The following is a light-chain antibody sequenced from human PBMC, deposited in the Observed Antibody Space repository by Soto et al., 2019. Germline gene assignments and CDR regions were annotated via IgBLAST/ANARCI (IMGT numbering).Light chain of an antibody. CDR3: QQYNNWPQT. CDR2: GAY. J-gene: IGKJ1*01. Sequence: EIVMTQSPATLSVSPGERATLSCRASQSVSSNLAWYQQKPGQAPRLLIYGAYTRATGIPAMFSGSASGTEFTLTISSLQSEDFAVYYCQQYNNWPQTFGQGTKVEIK. CDR1: QSVSSN. V-gene: IGKV3-15*01.